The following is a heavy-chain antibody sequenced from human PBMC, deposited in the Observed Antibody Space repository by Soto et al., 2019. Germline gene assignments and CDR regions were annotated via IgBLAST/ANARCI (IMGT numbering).Heavy chain of an antibody. CDR3: ARGWGCNDY. V-gene: IGHV3-74*01. CDR1: GFSLSHYW. Sequence: EVQLVESGGGLIQPGGALRLTCTASGFSLSHYWMHWIRQAPGKGLVWVSRINLDGSSTDYAPSVKGRFTISRDNAKNTLYLQMNSLAADDTAVYYGARGWGCNDYWGRGNLVTVSS. CDR2: INLDGSST. J-gene: IGHJ4*02. D-gene: IGHD7-27*01.